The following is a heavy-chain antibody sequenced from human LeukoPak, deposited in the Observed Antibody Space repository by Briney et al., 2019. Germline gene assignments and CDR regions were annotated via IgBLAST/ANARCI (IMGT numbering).Heavy chain of an antibody. CDR3: AKNPGYSSGWSRFDY. CDR2: ISGSGGST. V-gene: IGHV3-23*01. CDR1: GFTFSSYA. Sequence: PGGSLRLSCAASGFTFSSYAMSWVRQAPGKGLEWVSAISGSGGSTSCADSVQGRFTISRDNSKNTLYLQMNSLRAEDTAVYYCAKNPGYSSGWSRFDYWGQGTLVTVSS. D-gene: IGHD6-19*01. J-gene: IGHJ4*02.